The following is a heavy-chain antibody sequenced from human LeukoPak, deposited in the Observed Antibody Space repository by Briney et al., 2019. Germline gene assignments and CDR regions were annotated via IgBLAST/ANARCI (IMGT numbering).Heavy chain of an antibody. D-gene: IGHD5-18*01. J-gene: IGHJ4*02. CDR2: IWYDGSNK. CDR1: GFTFSSYT. V-gene: IGHV3-33*01. Sequence: GGSLRLSCAASGFTFSSYTMHWVRQAPGKGLEWVALIWYDGSNKYYADSVKGRFTISRDNSHNTLYLQMNSLRAEDTAVYYCARDRGYSYARPLDYWGQGTLVTVSS. CDR3: ARDRGYSYARPLDY.